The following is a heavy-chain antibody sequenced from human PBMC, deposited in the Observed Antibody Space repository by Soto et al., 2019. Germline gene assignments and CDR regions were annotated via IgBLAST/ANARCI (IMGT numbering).Heavy chain of an antibody. D-gene: IGHD6-6*01. CDR3: ARHPFYSRSSPLD. J-gene: IGHJ4*02. CDR1: GYXFTSYL. Sequence: PXEXLKIYCKCSGYXFTSYLIIWVRHMPGKGLEWMGRIDPSDSYTNYSPSFQGHVTISADKSIRTSYLQWSSLKASDTDMYYCARHPFYSRSSPLDLGQGTLVTVS. CDR2: IDPSDSYT. V-gene: IGHV5-10-1*01.